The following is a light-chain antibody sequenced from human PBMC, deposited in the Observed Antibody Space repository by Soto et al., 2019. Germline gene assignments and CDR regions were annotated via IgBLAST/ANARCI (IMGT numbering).Light chain of an antibody. Sequence: DIQMTQSPSTLSGSVGDRVTITCRASQTISSWLAWYQQKPGKVPKLLIYDASTLISGVPSRFSGTGSGTEFTLSIASLQPDDFATYYCLHYYTYPLTFGQGTKVDIK. V-gene: IGKV1-5*01. CDR3: LHYYTYPLT. J-gene: IGKJ1*01. CDR2: DAS. CDR1: QTISSW.